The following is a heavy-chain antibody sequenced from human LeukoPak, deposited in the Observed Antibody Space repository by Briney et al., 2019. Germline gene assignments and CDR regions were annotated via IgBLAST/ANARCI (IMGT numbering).Heavy chain of an antibody. V-gene: IGHV3-7*01. D-gene: IGHD2-15*01. CDR1: GFTFSTYW. Sequence: GGSLKRSCAASGFTFSTYWMSWVRQAPGKGLEWVANIKQDGSQKYYVDSVKGRFTISRDNAKNSLYLQMNSLRAEDTAVYYCALLGCDYFVYWGLGTLVTVSS. CDR3: ALLGCDYFVY. J-gene: IGHJ4*01. CDR2: IKQDGSQK.